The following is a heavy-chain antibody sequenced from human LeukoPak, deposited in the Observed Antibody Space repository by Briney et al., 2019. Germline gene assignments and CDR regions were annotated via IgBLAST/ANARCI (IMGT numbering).Heavy chain of an antibody. J-gene: IGHJ4*02. D-gene: IGHD1-1*01. CDR1: GFSFGSYG. V-gene: IGHV3-23*01. Sequence: GGSLRLSCAASGFSFGSYGMSWVRQAPGKGLEWVSAVSGSAFSTYYADSVKGRFTISRDNAKNTLYLQMNSLRAEDTAVYYCARRNLGSDLDFDYWGQGTLVTVSS. CDR2: VSGSAFST. CDR3: ARRNLGSDLDFDY.